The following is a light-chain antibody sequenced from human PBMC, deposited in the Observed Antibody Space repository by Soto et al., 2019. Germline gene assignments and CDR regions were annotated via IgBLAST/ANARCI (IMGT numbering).Light chain of an antibody. J-gene: IGLJ3*02. CDR3: ALYMGSGSWV. CDR1: SGSVSTSYY. Sequence: QTVVTQEPSFSVSPGGTVTLTCGLSSGSVSTSYYPSWYQQTPGQAPRTLIYSTNTRSSGVPDRFSGSILGNKAALTITGAHADDESYYYCALYMGSGSWVFGGGTQLTVL. CDR2: STN. V-gene: IGLV8-61*01.